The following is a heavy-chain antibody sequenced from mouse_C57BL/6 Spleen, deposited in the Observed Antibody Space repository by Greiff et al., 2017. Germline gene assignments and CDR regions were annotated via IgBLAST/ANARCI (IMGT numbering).Heavy chain of an antibody. V-gene: IGHV1-55*01. CDR3: ARGYYYGSSPSYFDY. J-gene: IGHJ2*01. CDR1: GYTFTSYW. CDR2: IYPGSGST. Sequence: QVQLKQSGAELVKPGASVKMSCKASGYTFTSYWITWVKQRPGQGLEWIGDIYPGSGSTNYNEKFKSKATLTVDTSSSTAYMQLSSLTSEDSAVYYCARGYYYGSSPSYFDYWGQGTTLTVSS. D-gene: IGHD1-1*01.